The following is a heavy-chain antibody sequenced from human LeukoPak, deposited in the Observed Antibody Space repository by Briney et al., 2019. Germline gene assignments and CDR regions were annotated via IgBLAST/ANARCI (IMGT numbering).Heavy chain of an antibody. D-gene: IGHD3-10*01. CDR3: ARYGSGSYSAYYYYYYMDV. V-gene: IGHV3-48*01. CDR1: GFTFSSYS. Sequence: PGGSLRLSCAASGFTFSSYSMNWVRQAPGKGLEWVSYISSSSSTIYYADSVKGRFTISRDNAKNSLYLQMNSLRAEDTAVYYCARYGSGSYSAYYYYYYMDVWGKGTTVTVSS. J-gene: IGHJ6*03. CDR2: ISSSSSTI.